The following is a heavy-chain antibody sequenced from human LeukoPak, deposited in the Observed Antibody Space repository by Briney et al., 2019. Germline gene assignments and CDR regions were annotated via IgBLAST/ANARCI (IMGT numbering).Heavy chain of an antibody. CDR2: IYTNGST. CDR1: GGSISSYY. Sequence: SETLSLTCTVAGGSISSYYWSWIRQPAGEGLEWIGRIYTNGSTNYNPSLKSRVTMSVDTSKNQFSLKLSSVTAADTAVYYCARDRAGDYYYGMDVRGQGTTVTVSS. D-gene: IGHD1-26*01. V-gene: IGHV4-4*07. CDR3: ARDRAGDYYYGMDV. J-gene: IGHJ6*02.